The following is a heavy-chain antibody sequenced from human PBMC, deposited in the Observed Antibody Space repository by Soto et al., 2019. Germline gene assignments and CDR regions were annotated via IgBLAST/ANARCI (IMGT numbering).Heavy chain of an antibody. CDR1: GGSISSSSYY. J-gene: IGHJ4*02. D-gene: IGHD2-2*01. Sequence: PSETLSLTCTVSGGSISSSSYYWGWIRQPPGKGLEWIGSIYYSGSTYYNPSLKSRVTISVDTSKNQFSLKLSSVTAADTAVYYCARHGDIVLGYCSSTSCYIDYWGQGTLVTVSS. CDR2: IYYSGST. CDR3: ARHGDIVLGYCSSTSCYIDY. V-gene: IGHV4-39*01.